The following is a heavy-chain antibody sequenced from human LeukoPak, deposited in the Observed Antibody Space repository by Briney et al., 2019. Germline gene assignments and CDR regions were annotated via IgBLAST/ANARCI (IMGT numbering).Heavy chain of an antibody. CDR1: GGSISSYY. Sequence: QSSETLSLTCTVSGGSISSYYWSWIRQPPGKGLEWIGYIYYSGSTNYNPSLKSRVTISVDTSKNQFSLKLSSVTAADTAVYYCARGFYGSGSYPPPYYYMDVWGKGTTVTISS. CDR3: ARGFYGSGSYPPPYYYMDV. V-gene: IGHV4-59*01. J-gene: IGHJ6*03. D-gene: IGHD3-10*01. CDR2: IYYSGST.